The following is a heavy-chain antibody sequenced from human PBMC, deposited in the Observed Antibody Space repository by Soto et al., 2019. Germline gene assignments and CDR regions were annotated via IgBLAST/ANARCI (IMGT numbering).Heavy chain of an antibody. J-gene: IGHJ5*02. V-gene: IGHV4-39*01. CDR1: GGSISSSDFY. Sequence: SETLSLTCTVSGGSISSSDFYWGWLRQTPGKGLEFIGSMYYSGTTYYNPSLKSRVTISVDTSKNQFTLKLISVTAADTAVYYCAGVDSPGNGFAPGGGGPRFPVSS. D-gene: IGHD2-15*01. CDR2: MYYSGTT. CDR3: AGVDSPGNGFAP.